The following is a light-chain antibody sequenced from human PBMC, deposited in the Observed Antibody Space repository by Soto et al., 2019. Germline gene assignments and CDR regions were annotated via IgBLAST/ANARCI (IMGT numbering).Light chain of an antibody. CDR1: ESVSSN. Sequence: VMTQSAATLSASPGERATLSCGASESVSSNLAWYQQRPGKAPRLLIYGASTRATDTPVRFRGSGSGKEFTLNISSLQSEHFAVYYCQQYNNWPPSIIFGQGTRLEIK. CDR2: GAS. CDR3: QQYNNWPPSII. J-gene: IGKJ5*01. V-gene: IGKV3-15*01.